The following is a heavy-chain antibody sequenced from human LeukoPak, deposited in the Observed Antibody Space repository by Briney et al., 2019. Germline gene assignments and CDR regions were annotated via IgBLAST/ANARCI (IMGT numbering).Heavy chain of an antibody. CDR2: IYYSGGT. V-gene: IGHV4-59*12. Sequence: SETLSLTCTLSGGSISGYYWTWIRQSPGKGLEWIGNIYYSGGTNYNPSFKGQVTISVDMSKNQFSLKLSSVTAADTAVYYCARYRVAMGTFDYWGQGTLVTVSS. J-gene: IGHJ4*02. CDR1: GGSISGYY. CDR3: ARYRVAMGTFDY. D-gene: IGHD5-18*01.